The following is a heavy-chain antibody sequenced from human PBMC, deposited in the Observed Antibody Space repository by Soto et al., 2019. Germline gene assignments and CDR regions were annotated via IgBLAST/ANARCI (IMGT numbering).Heavy chain of an antibody. Sequence: GGSLRLSCAASGFTFGSYAMSWVRQAPGKGLEWLSAISGSGGSTYYADSVKGRFTISRDNSKNTLYLQMNSLRAEDTAVYYCAKVGKEQWLAYWGQGTLVPVSS. D-gene: IGHD6-19*01. CDR2: ISGSGGST. V-gene: IGHV3-23*01. CDR1: GFTFGSYA. CDR3: AKVGKEQWLAY. J-gene: IGHJ4*02.